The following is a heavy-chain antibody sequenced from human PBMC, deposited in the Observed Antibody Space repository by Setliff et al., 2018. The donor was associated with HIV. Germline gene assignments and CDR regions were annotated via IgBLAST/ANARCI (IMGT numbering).Heavy chain of an antibody. CDR3: ATSSGYYSTFDR. CDR2: INPKSGGP. J-gene: IGHJ4*02. CDR1: GYTFTDFY. Sequence: GASVKVSCKASGYTFTDFYIFWVRLAPGGGLEWMGWINPKSGGPNYAQKFQGRVTMTSDTSITTAYMEMTGLRSDDTAVYYCATSSGYYSTFDRWGQGTRVTVSS. V-gene: IGHV1-2*02. D-gene: IGHD3-22*01.